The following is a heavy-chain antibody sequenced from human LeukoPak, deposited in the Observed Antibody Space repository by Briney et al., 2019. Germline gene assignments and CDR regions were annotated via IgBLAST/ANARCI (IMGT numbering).Heavy chain of an antibody. CDR2: IYYSGST. D-gene: IGHD3-22*01. CDR1: GGSISSYY. V-gene: IGHV4-59*01. J-gene: IGHJ2*01. Sequence: SETLSLTCTVSGGSISSYYWSWIRQPPGKGLEWIGYIYYSGSTNYNPSLKSRVTISVDTSKNQFSLKLSSVTAADTAVYYCARDRYYYDSSGYSYWYFDLWGRGTLVTVSS. CDR3: ARDRYYYDSSGYSYWYFDL.